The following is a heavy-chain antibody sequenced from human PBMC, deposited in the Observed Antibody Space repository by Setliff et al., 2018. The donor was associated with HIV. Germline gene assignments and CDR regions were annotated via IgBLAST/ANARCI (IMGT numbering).Heavy chain of an antibody. J-gene: IGHJ3*02. Sequence: LSCAASGFTFSSYKMNWVRQAPGKGLEWLSYINSGSTTIYYADSVKGRFTISRDNAKNSLFLQMNSLTAEDTAVYYCAGDLGHTFLDAFDIWGQGTMVTVSS. CDR1: GFTFSSYK. CDR2: INSGSTTI. V-gene: IGHV3-48*03. CDR3: AGDLGHTFLDAFDI.